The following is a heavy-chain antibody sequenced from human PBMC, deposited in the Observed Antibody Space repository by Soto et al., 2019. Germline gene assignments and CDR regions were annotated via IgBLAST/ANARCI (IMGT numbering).Heavy chain of an antibody. CDR1: GYSFTSYW. CDR2: IYPGDSDT. J-gene: IGHJ4*02. CDR3: ARRPGAYCGGDCYSADYDFDY. V-gene: IGHV5-51*01. D-gene: IGHD2-21*02. Sequence: GESLKISCKGSGYSFTSYWIGWVRQMPGKGLEWMGIIYPGDSDTRYRPSFQGHVTISADKSISTAYLQWSSLKASDTAIYYCARRPGAYCGGDCYSADYDFDYWGQGTLVTVSS.